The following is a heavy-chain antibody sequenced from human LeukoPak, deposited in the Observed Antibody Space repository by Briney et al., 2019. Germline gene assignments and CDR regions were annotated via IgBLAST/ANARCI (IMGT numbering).Heavy chain of an antibody. CDR2: INPSGGST. D-gene: IGHD6-13*01. V-gene: IGHV1-46*01. J-gene: IGHJ6*02. Sequence: ASVKVSRKASGYTFTGYYMHWVRQAPGQGLEWMGIINPSGGSTSYAQKFQGRVTMTRDTSTSTVYMELSSLRSEDTAVYYCARDLLGSSWPQDYYGMDVWGQGTTVTVSS. CDR1: GYTFTGYY. CDR3: ARDLLGSSWPQDYYGMDV.